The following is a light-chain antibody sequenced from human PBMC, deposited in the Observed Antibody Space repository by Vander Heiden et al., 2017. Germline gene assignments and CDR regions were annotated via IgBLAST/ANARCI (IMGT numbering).Light chain of an antibody. V-gene: IGKV4-1*01. CDR1: QSVLYSSKNKNC. CDR3: QQYYSNPPT. J-gene: IGKJ4*01. Sequence: IVMTQSPDSLAVSLGERATINCKSSQSVLYSSKNKNCLAWYQQRPGQPPKLLFYWASTRESGVPDRFSGSGSGTDFTLTVSSLQAEDVAVYYCQQYYSNPPTFGGGTKLEIK. CDR2: WAS.